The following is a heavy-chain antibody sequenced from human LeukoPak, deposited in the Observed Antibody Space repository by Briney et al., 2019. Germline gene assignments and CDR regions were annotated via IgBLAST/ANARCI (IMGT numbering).Heavy chain of an antibody. V-gene: IGHV4-38-2*02. D-gene: IGHD6-13*01. Sequence: TSETLSLTCTVSGFSISSSYYWGWVRQPPGKGLEWIGSIYHSGSTYYNPSLKSRVTISVDTSKNQFSLKLSSVTAADTAVYFCARSYSTTWGYYQHWGQGTLVTVSS. CDR1: GFSISSSYY. J-gene: IGHJ1*01. CDR3: ARSYSTTWGYYQH. CDR2: IYHSGST.